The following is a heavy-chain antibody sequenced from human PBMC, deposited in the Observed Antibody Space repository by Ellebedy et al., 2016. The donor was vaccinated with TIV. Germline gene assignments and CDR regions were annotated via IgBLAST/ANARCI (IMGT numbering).Heavy chain of an antibody. CDR2: MSYDGSIK. J-gene: IGHJ5*02. CDR1: GFTFSSYA. CDR3: ARDAAAAGGHNWFDP. D-gene: IGHD6-13*01. V-gene: IGHV3-30-3*01. Sequence: GESLKISCAASGFTFSSYAMHWVRQAPGKGLEWVAVMSYDGSIKFYTDSVKGRFTISRDNSKNTLYLEVNSLRAEDTAMYYCARDAAAAGGHNWFDPWGQGTLVTVSS.